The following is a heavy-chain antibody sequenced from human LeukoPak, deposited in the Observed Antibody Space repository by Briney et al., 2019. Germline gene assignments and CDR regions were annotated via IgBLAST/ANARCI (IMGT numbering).Heavy chain of an antibody. CDR2: SYSGGSS. V-gene: IGHV3-53*01. CDR1: GFTVSSNY. J-gene: IGHJ2*01. Sequence: GGSLRLSCAASGFTVSSNYMSWVRQAPGKGLEWVSVSYSGGSSYYADSVKGRFTISRDNSKNTLYLQMNTLRAEDTAVYFCAREEHYRRYFALWGRGTLVTIS. CDR3: AREEHYRRYFAL. D-gene: IGHD3-16*02.